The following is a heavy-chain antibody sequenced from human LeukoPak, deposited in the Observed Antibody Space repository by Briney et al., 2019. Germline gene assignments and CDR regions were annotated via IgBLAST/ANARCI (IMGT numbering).Heavy chain of an antibody. D-gene: IGHD6-6*01. CDR1: GGTFSSYA. Sequence: ASVKVSCKASGGTFSSYAISWVRQAPGQGLEWMGGIIPIFGTANYTQKFQGRVTITTDESTSTAYMELSSLRSEDTAVYYCARNGEYSSSSGSYYYYYYMDVWGKGTTVTVSS. V-gene: IGHV1-69*05. CDR2: IIPIFGTA. J-gene: IGHJ6*03. CDR3: ARNGEYSSSSGSYYYYYYMDV.